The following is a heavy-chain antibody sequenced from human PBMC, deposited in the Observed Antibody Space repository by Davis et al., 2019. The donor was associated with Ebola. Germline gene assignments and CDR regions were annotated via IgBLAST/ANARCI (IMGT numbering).Heavy chain of an antibody. CDR1: GGSFSGYH. CDR2: INHSGST. V-gene: IGHV4-34*01. Sequence: SETLSLTCAVYGGSFSGYHWSWIRQPPGKGLEWIGEINHSGSTNYNPSLKSRVTISVDTSKNQFSLKLSSVTAADTAVYYCARYRPSFSSSWPNNWFDPWGQGTLVTVSS. CDR3: ARYRPSFSSSWPNNWFDP. D-gene: IGHD6-13*01. J-gene: IGHJ5*02.